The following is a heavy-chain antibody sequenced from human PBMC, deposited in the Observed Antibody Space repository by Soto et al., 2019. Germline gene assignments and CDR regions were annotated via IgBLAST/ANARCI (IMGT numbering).Heavy chain of an antibody. J-gene: IGHJ4*02. CDR1: GGSFDNHV. V-gene: IGHV1-69*01. Sequence: QVQLVQSGSEVKKPGYSMKVSCKASGGSFDNHVFAWVRQAPGQGLEWLGQFIPAYGAPNYAQKFQGKITITAAESTSSAHMELSSLTSADTAVYYCARSPRGIIVVGSTGFDSWGQGTRITVAS. CDR3: ARSPRGIIVVGSTGFDS. D-gene: IGHD2-15*01. CDR2: FIPAYGAP.